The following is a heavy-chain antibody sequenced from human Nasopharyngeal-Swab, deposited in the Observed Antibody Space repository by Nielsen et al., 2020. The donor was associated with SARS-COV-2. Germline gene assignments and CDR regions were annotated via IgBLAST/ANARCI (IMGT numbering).Heavy chain of an antibody. CDR3: STPRWGPKQQLVKYYYGMDV. CDR2: IIPIFGTA. V-gene: IGHV1-69*13. CDR1: GYSFTSYA. Sequence: SVKVSCKVSGYSFTSYAISWVRQAPGQGLEWMGGIIPIFGTANYAQKFQGRVTITADESTSTAYMELSSLRSEDTAVYYCSTPRWGPKQQLVKYYYGMDVWGQGTTVTVSS. J-gene: IGHJ6*02. D-gene: IGHD6-13*01.